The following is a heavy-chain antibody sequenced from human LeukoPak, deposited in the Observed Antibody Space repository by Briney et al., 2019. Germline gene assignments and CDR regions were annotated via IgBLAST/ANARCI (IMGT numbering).Heavy chain of an antibody. V-gene: IGHV5-51*01. Sequence: GESLKISCKGTEYSFTNYWIGWVRQMPGKGLEWMGMISPHDSDTRYSPSFQGQVTISADKSITTAYLQWSSLKASDTAIYYCARRCDSGGYRFWFDPWGQGTLVTVSS. CDR3: ARRCDSGGYRFWFDP. CDR2: ISPHDSDT. CDR1: EYSFTNYW. J-gene: IGHJ5*02. D-gene: IGHD3-16*02.